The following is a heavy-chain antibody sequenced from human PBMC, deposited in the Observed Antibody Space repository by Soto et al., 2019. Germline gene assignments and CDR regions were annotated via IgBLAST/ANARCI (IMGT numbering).Heavy chain of an antibody. Sequence: QVQLVESGGGVVQPGRSLRLSCAASGFTFSSYGMHWVRQAPGKRLEWVAVISYDGSNKYYADSVKGRFTITRDNSKNTLYLQMNSLRAEDTAVYYCANQLLCFGELHDAFDIWAQGTMVTVSS. V-gene: IGHV3-30*18. CDR2: ISYDGSNK. J-gene: IGHJ3*02. D-gene: IGHD3-10*01. CDR3: ANQLLCFGELHDAFDI. CDR1: GFTFSSYG.